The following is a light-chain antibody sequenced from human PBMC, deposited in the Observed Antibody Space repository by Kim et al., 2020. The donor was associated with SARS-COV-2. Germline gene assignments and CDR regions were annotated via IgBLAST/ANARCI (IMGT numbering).Light chain of an antibody. V-gene: IGLV3-19*01. J-gene: IGLJ2*01. CDR2: DDN. Sequence: ALGQTVTLTCKGNRLSSYFASWYRPRPGQAPVLVMYDDNKRTARITCRVDGSSSAGTGFLIITGGELEDEADYFCRHRGDSGRNLVFGGGTQLTVL. CDR3: RHRGDSGRNLV. CDR1: RLSSYF.